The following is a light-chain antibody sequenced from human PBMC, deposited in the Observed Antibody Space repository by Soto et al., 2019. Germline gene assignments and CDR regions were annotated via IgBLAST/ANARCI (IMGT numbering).Light chain of an antibody. CDR1: QSISSW. V-gene: IGKV1-5*03. J-gene: IGKJ4*01. CDR3: QQFNNYHPLT. Sequence: IQMTQSPATLAASLGDRVTITCRASQSISSWLAWYQQKPGKAPKLLIYKASTLKSGVPSRFSGSGSVTDFTLTISSLQHEDFANYYCQQFNNYHPLTFGGGTKVDIK. CDR2: KAS.